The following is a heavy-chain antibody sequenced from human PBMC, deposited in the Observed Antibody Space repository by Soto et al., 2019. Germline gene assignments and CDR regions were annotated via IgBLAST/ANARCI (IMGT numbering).Heavy chain of an antibody. V-gene: IGHV1-18*01. CDR2: ISAYSGDT. Sequence: ASVKVSCKASGYTFSSYGGTWVRQAPGQGLEWMGWISAYSGDTNSAQKYQGRVTMTTDTSTSTAYMELRSLRSDDTAVYYCARERYYDVSTGPDSWGQGTLVTVSS. CDR1: GYTFSSYG. J-gene: IGHJ5*01. CDR3: ARERYYDVSTGPDS. D-gene: IGHD3-9*01.